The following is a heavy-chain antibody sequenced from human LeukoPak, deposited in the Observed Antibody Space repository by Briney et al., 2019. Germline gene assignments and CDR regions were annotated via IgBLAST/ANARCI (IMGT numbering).Heavy chain of an antibody. V-gene: IGHV3-66*01. J-gene: IGHJ4*02. D-gene: IGHD5-24*01. CDR2: IYSGGST. CDR1: GFTVSSNY. Sequence: GGSLRLSCAASGFTVSSNYMSWVRQAPGKGLEWVSVIYSGGSTYYADSVKGRFTISRDNSKNSLYLQMNSLRAEDTAVYYCARDRELRLFDYWGQGTLVTVSS. CDR3: ARDRELRLFDY.